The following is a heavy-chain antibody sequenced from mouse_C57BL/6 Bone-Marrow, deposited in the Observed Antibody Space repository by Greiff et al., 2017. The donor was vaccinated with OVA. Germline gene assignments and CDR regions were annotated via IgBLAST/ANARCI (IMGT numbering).Heavy chain of an antibody. Sequence: EVKVVESGGGLVQPGGSLKLSCAASGFTFSDYYMYWVRQTPEKRLEWVAYISNGGGSTYYPDTVKGRFTISRDNAKNTLYLQMSRLKSEDTAMYYCARSYYDYDEGWYFDVWGTGTTVTVAS. CDR2: ISNGGGST. V-gene: IGHV5-12*01. J-gene: IGHJ1*03. CDR3: ARSYYDYDEGWYFDV. D-gene: IGHD2-4*01. CDR1: GFTFSDYY.